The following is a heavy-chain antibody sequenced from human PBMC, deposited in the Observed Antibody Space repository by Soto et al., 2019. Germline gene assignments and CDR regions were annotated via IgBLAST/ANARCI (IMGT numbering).Heavy chain of an antibody. CDR3: AKRGCSITSCYRTKGGNWFDP. CDR1: GFTFSSYG. D-gene: IGHD2-2*01. J-gene: IGHJ5*02. V-gene: IGHV3-30*18. Sequence: QVQLVESGGGVVQPGRSLRLSCAASGFTFSSYGMHWVRQAPGKGLEGVAVISYDGSNKYYADSVKGRFTISRDNSKNTLYLQLNSLRAEDTAVYYCAKRGCSITSCYRTKGGNWFDPWGQGTLVTVSS. CDR2: ISYDGSNK.